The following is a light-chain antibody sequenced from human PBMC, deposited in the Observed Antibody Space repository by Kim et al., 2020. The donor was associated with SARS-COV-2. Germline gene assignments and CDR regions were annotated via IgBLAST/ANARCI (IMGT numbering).Light chain of an antibody. V-gene: IGKV3-20*01. Sequence: EIVLTQSPGTLSVSPGETATLSCRASQSVTNNYLGWYQQKPGQAPRLLIYTASTRATGIPDRFSGSGSGTDFTLTISRLEPEDFALYYCQYYGSPARLSFGGGTKVDIK. CDR2: TAS. J-gene: IGKJ4*01. CDR3: QYYGSPARLS. CDR1: QSVTNNY.